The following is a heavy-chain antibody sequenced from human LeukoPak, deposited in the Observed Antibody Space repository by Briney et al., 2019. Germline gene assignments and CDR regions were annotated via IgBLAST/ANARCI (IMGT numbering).Heavy chain of an antibody. V-gene: IGHV3-30*04. J-gene: IGHJ5*02. D-gene: IGHD3-9*01. Sequence: GRSLRLSCAASGFTFSSYAMHWVRQAPGKGLEWVAVISYDGSNKYYADFVKGRFTISRDNSKNTLYLQMNSLRAEDTAVYYCARDLTADILTGYYRNWFDPWGQGTLVTVSS. CDR2: ISYDGSNK. CDR3: ARDLTADILTGYYRNWFDP. CDR1: GFTFSSYA.